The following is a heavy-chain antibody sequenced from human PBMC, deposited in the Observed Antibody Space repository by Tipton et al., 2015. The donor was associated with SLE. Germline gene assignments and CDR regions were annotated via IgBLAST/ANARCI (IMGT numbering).Heavy chain of an antibody. CDR1: GFTFSDYY. J-gene: IGHJ4*02. D-gene: IGHD4-17*01. V-gene: IGHV3-11*04. CDR3: ARGDYAPSPNLDY. CDR2: ISNSGSTI. Sequence: SLRLSCAASGFTFSDYYMSWIRQAPGKGLEWVSYISNSGSTIYYADSVKGRFTISRDSAKNSLYLQMNSLRAEDTAVYYCARGDYAPSPNLDYWGQGTLVTVSS.